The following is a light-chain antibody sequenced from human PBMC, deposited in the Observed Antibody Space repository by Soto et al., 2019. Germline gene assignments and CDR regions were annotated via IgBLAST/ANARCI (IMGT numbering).Light chain of an antibody. V-gene: IGKV1-5*01. CDR1: QTIRNW. Sequence: DIQLTQSPSTLSASVGDRVTITCRASQTIRNWLAWYAQRPGKAPQILISDASRLESGVPSLFSGSGAGTECTRTISSLQSEDVAVDYCQQYDKWTRTFGQGTQVDIK. J-gene: IGKJ1*01. CDR2: DAS. CDR3: QQYDKWTRT.